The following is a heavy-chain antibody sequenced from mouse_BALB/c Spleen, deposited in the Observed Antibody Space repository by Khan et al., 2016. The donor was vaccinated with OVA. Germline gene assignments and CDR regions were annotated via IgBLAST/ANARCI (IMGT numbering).Heavy chain of an antibody. CDR3: TRLAYYYDSEGFAY. CDR2: VSTGGGYT. J-gene: IGHJ3*01. D-gene: IGHD1-1*01. Sequence: EVQVVESGGDLVKPGGSLKLSCAASGFTFSTYGMSWVRQTPDKRLEWVATVSTGGGYTYYPDSVKGRFTISRDNAKNTLYLQMSGLKSEDTAMFSCTRLAYYYDSEGFAYWGQGTLVTVSA. CDR1: GFTFSTYG. V-gene: IGHV5-6*01.